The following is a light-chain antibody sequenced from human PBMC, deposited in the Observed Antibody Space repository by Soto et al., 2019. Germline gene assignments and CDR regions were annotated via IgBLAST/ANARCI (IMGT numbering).Light chain of an antibody. CDR2: DVS. J-gene: IGLJ2*01. CDR1: STNVGSYNF. Sequence: QSALTQPRSVSGSPGQSVTISCTGTSTNVGSYNFVSWYQQHPGKAPKFMIYDVSRRPSGVPDRFSGSRSGNTASLIISGLQAEDEADYYCCSYAGSYTLIFGGGTKLTVL. CDR3: CSYAGSYTLI. V-gene: IGLV2-11*01.